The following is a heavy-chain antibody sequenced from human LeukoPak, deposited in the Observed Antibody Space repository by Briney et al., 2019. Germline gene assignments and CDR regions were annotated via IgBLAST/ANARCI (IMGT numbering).Heavy chain of an antibody. CDR3: ARDYGSGWYPYDY. CDR1: GYTFTGYY. J-gene: IGHJ4*02. D-gene: IGHD6-19*01. V-gene: IGHV1-2*02. CDR2: INPNSGGT. Sequence: ASVKVSCKASGYTFTGYYMHWVRQAPGQGLEWMGWINPNSGGTNYAQKFQGRVTMTRDTSISTAYMELSRLRSDDTAVYYCARDYGSGWYPYDYWGQGTLVTVSS.